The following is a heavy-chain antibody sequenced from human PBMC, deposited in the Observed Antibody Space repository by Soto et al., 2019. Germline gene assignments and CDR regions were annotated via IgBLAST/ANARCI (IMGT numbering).Heavy chain of an antibody. Sequence: QVQLQESGPGLVKTSETLSLTCTVSGGSISSFHWSWIRQPPGQGLEWIGFISNSGSTNYNPTLKSLVTISLDTSKNQFSLKLSSVSAADTAVYYCARGVVGASTGFQHWGQGTLVTVSS. V-gene: IGHV4-59*01. D-gene: IGHD1-26*01. CDR2: ISNSGST. CDR3: ARGVVGASTGFQH. CDR1: GGSISSFH. J-gene: IGHJ1*01.